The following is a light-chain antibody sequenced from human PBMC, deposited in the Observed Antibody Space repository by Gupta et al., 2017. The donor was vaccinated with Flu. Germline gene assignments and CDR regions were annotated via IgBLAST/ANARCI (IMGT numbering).Light chain of an antibody. J-gene: IGLJ2*01. Sequence: IIYAVTKRPSGVSDRFSASKSGITASLTISGLQAEDESDFYCCSYGGSGTALFGGGTRLTVL. V-gene: IGLV2-23*02. CDR2: AVT. CDR3: CSYGGSGTAL.